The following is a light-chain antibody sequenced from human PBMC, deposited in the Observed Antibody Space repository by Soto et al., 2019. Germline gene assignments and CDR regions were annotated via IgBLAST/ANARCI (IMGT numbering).Light chain of an antibody. CDR1: SSDVGGYNY. V-gene: IGLV2-14*03. J-gene: IGLJ1*01. CDR2: DVT. CDR3: SSYTTGNTRQIV. Sequence: ALTQPASVSGSPGQSITISCTGTSSDVGGYNYVSWYQHHPGKAHKLIIYDVTNRPSGVSNHFSGSKSGNTASLTISGLQPDDDADYYCSSYTTGNTRQIVFGTGTKLTVL.